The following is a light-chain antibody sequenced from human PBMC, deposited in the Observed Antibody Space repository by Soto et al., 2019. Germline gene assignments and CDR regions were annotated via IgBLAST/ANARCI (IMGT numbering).Light chain of an antibody. V-gene: IGLV2-18*02. CDR3: SSYTSSSTYV. Sequence: QSVLTQPPSVSGSPGQSVTISCTGTSSDVGSYNRVSWYQQPPGTAPKPMIYEVSNRPSGVPDRFSGSKSGNTASLTISGLQAEDEADYYCSSYTSSSTYVFGTGTKLTVL. CDR2: EVS. CDR1: SSDVGSYNR. J-gene: IGLJ1*01.